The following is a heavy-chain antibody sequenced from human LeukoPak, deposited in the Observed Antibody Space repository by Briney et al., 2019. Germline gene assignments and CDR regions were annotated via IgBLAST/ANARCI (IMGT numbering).Heavy chain of an antibody. CDR1: GFSISRTYF. J-gene: IGHJ4*02. D-gene: IGHD3-22*01. V-gene: IGHV4-38-2*01. CDR3: ARVLKAGGYYYSSNDYYYFDS. CDR2: IYHSGAT. Sequence: PSETLSLTCAVSGFSISRTYFWGWIRQTPGKGLEWIGNIYHSGATYYNPSHKSRLTISIDTSKNQFSLSMSSVTAADTAVYYCARVLKAGGYYYSSNDYYYFDSWGQGTLVTVSS.